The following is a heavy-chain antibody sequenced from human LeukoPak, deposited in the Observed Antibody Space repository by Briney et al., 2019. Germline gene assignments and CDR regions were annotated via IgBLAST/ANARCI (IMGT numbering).Heavy chain of an antibody. V-gene: IGHV3-53*01. CDR1: GFSVTTNY. Sequence: PGGSLRLSCAASGFSVTTNYMNWVRQAPGKGLEWVSVIYSGGHTYYTDSVKGRFTISRDTSNNTVYLHMSSLRPDDTAVYYCARSTRDVYSHYHDYYMDLWGKGATVTVSS. CDR3: ARSTRDVYSHYHDYYMDL. J-gene: IGHJ6*03. CDR2: IYSGGHT. D-gene: IGHD5-24*01.